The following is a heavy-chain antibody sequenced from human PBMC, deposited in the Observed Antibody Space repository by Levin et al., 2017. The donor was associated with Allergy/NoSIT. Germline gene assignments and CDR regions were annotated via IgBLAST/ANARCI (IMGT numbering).Heavy chain of an antibody. V-gene: IGHV1-24*01. D-gene: IGHD2-2*01. Sequence: ASVKVSCKVSGYTLTELSMHWVRQAPGKGLEWMGGFDPEDGETIYAQKFQGRVTMTEDTSTDTAYMELSSLRSEDTAVYYCATGIGYCSSTSCYRPFYYYGMDVWGQGTTVTVSS. J-gene: IGHJ6*02. CDR3: ATGIGYCSSTSCYRPFYYYGMDV. CDR1: GYTLTELS. CDR2: FDPEDGET.